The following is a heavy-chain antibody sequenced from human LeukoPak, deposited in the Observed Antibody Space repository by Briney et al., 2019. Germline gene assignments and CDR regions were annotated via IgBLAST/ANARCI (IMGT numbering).Heavy chain of an antibody. J-gene: IGHJ3*02. V-gene: IGHV4-34*01. CDR3: ARAAAALDAFDI. CDR1: GGSFSGYY. Sequence: TSETLSLTCAVYGGSFSGYYWSWIRQPPGKGLEWTGEINHSGSTNYNPSLKSRVTISVDTSKNQFSLKLSSVTAADTAVYYCARAAAALDAFDIWGQGTMVTVSS. D-gene: IGHD2-2*01. CDR2: INHSGST.